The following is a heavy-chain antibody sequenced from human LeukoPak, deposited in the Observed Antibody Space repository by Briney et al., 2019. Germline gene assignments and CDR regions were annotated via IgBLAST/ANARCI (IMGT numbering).Heavy chain of an antibody. CDR1: GYTFTSYG. CDR3: ARDHSSSRFRDYGMDV. CDR2: ISAYNGNT. V-gene: IGHV1-18*01. J-gene: IGHJ6*02. Sequence: GASVKVSCKASGYTFTSYGISWVRQAPGQGLEWMGWISAYNGNTNYAQKLQGRVTMTTDTSTSTAYMELRSLRSDDTAVYYCARDHSSSRFRDYGMDVWGQGTTVTVSS. D-gene: IGHD6-13*01.